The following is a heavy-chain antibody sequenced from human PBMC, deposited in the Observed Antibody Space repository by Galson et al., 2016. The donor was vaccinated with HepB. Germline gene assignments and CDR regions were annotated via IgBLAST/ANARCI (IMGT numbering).Heavy chain of an antibody. CDR3: AKDPYYYGSGSYLYFHY. J-gene: IGHJ4*02. D-gene: IGHD3-10*01. V-gene: IGHV3-30*18. Sequence: SLRLSCAASGFTFSSYSMNWVRQAPGKGLEWVTFISYDGSNKYYADSVKGRFTISRDNSKNTLYLQMNSLRAEDTAVYYCAKDPYYYGSGSYLYFHYWGQ. CDR2: ISYDGSNK. CDR1: GFTFSSYS.